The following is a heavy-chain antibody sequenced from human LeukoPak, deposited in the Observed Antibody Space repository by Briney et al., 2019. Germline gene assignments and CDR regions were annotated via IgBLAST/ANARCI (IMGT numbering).Heavy chain of an antibody. V-gene: IGHV5-51*01. CDR3: ARGSSSSVY. Sequence: GESLKISCKGSGYSFASYWIGWVRQMPGKGLEWVGIMYPGNSDTRYSSSFQGQVTISADKSITTAYLQWSSLKASDTAMYYCARGSSSSVYWGQGTLVTVSS. D-gene: IGHD6-6*01. J-gene: IGHJ4*02. CDR1: GYSFASYW. CDR2: MYPGNSDT.